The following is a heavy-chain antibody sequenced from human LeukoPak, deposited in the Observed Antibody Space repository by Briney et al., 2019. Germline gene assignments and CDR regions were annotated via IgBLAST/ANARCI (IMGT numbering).Heavy chain of an antibody. Sequence: GGSLRLSCAASGFTFSSYSMNWVRQAPGKGLEWVSSISSSSSYIYYADSVKGRFTISRDNAKNSLYLQMNSLRAEDTAVYYCASGVVPAVSDYYYYYMDVWGKGTTVTVSS. CDR1: GFTFSSYS. J-gene: IGHJ6*03. V-gene: IGHV3-21*01. CDR3: ASGVVPAVSDYYYYYMDV. D-gene: IGHD2-2*01. CDR2: ISSSSSYI.